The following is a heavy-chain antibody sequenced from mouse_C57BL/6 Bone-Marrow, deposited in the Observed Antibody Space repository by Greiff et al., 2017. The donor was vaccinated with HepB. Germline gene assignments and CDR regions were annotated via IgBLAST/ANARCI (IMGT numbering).Heavy chain of an antibody. CDR2: ISSGGSYT. CDR3: ARHGSSPHWYFDV. V-gene: IGHV5-6*01. D-gene: IGHD1-1*01. J-gene: IGHJ1*03. Sequence: VQLQQSGGDLVKPGGSLKLSCAASGFTFSSYGMSWVRQTPDKRLEWVATISSGGSYTYYPDSVKGRFTISRDNAKNTLYLQMSSLKSEDTAMYYCARHGSSPHWYFDVWGTGTTVTVSS. CDR1: GFTFSSYG.